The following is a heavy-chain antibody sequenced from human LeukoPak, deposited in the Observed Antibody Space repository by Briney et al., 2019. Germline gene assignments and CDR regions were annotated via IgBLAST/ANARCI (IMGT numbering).Heavy chain of an antibody. CDR1: GDSISSSGYY. D-gene: IGHD5-18*01. CDR3: ARQFDTRRGDSYDPAHFDH. CDR2: IYYRGSRST. V-gene: IGHV4-39*01. J-gene: IGHJ4*02. Sequence: ESSETLSLTCTVSGDSISSSGYYWGWIRQPPGKGLEWIGSIYYRGSRSTYYNPSLRSRVTVSKDTSKNYFSLELSSVTAADTAIYYCARQFDTRRGDSYDPAHFDHWGQGTLVTVSS.